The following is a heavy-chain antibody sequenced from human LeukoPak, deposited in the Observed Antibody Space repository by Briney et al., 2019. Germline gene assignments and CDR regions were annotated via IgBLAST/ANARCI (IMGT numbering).Heavy chain of an antibody. V-gene: IGHV3-30-3*01. Sequence: GGSLRLSCAASGFTFSSYAMHWVRQAPGKGLEWVAVISYDGSNKYYADSVKGRFTISRDNSKNTLYLQMNSLRAEDTAVYYCATLERGDYWGQGTLVTVSS. CDR3: ATLERGDY. D-gene: IGHD3-3*01. CDR2: ISYDGSNK. CDR1: GFTFSSYA. J-gene: IGHJ4*02.